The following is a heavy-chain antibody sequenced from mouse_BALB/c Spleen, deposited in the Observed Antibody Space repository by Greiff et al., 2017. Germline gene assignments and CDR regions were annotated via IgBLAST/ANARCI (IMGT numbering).Heavy chain of an antibody. J-gene: IGHJ3*01. Sequence: VKLMESGPGLVAPSQSLSITCTVSGFSLTSYDISWIRQPPGKGLEWLGVIWTGGGTNYNSAFMSRLSISKDNSKSQVFLKMNSLQTDDTAMYYCARRAASDYDGTWFAYWGQGTLVTVSA. CDR2: IWTGGGT. D-gene: IGHD2-4*01. V-gene: IGHV2-9-2*01. CDR3: ARRAASDYDGTWFAY. CDR1: GFSLTSYD.